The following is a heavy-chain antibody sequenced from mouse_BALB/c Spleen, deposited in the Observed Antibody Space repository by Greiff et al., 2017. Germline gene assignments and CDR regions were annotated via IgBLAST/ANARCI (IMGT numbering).Heavy chain of an antibody. D-gene: IGHD2-2*01. Sequence: DVQLQESGPGLVKPSQSLSLTCSVTGYSITSGYYWYWIRPSPGNKLEWMGYISYDGSNNYNPSLKNRISITRDTSKNQFFLKLNSVTTEDTATYYCASRYGYAWFAYWGQGTLVTVSA. CDR1: GYSITSGYY. V-gene: IGHV3-6*02. CDR2: ISYDGSN. J-gene: IGHJ3*01. CDR3: ASRYGYAWFAY.